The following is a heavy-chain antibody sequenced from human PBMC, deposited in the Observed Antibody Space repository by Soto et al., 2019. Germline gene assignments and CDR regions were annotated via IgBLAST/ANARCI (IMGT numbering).Heavy chain of an antibody. J-gene: IGHJ6*02. D-gene: IGHD3-3*01. Sequence: ASVKVSCKASGFTFTSSAVQWVRQARGQRLEWIGWIVVGSGNTNYAQKFQERVTITRDMSTSTAYMELSSLRSEDTAVYYCAADVLRFLEWLGPNYYYYGMDVWGQGTTVTVSS. CDR3: AADVLRFLEWLGPNYYYYGMDV. CDR2: IVVGSGNT. V-gene: IGHV1-58*01. CDR1: GFTFTSSA.